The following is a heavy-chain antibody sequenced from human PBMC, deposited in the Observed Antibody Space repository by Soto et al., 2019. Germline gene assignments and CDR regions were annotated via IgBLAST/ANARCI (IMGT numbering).Heavy chain of an antibody. CDR3: ARVVRNFSGSGDNWFDP. CDR1: GYIFANYA. D-gene: IGHD3-10*01. CDR2: INPGNGNT. Sequence: QVQLVQSGAEMKKPGASVRVSCKASGYIFANYAMQWVRQAPGQGLEWMGWINPGNGNTKYSQKFQGRVTITRDTSANTVYMELSSLTSKDTAIYYCARVVRNFSGSGDNWFDPWGQGTLVTVSS. V-gene: IGHV1-3*01. J-gene: IGHJ5*02.